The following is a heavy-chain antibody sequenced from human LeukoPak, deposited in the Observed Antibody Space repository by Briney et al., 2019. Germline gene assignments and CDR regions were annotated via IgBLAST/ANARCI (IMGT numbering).Heavy chain of an antibody. CDR1: GFMFEDYG. Sequence: GGSLRLSCAASGFMFEDYGMSWVRQAPGKGLEWVSGIYWNGGSTNYADSVEGRFTISRDNAKNSLYLQMNSLRAEDTALYYCVRKPEAYSCGWPFEYWGQGTLVTVSS. J-gene: IGHJ4*02. CDR2: IYWNGGST. CDR3: VRKPEAYSCGWPFEY. V-gene: IGHV3-20*04. D-gene: IGHD2-21*01.